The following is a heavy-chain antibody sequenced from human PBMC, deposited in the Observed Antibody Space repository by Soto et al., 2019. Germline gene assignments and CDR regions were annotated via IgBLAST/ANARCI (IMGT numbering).Heavy chain of an antibody. D-gene: IGHD3-22*01. V-gene: IGHV3-30*12. J-gene: IGHJ6*02. CDR3: AKVLGPRYYDSSGYYTYHYYGMDV. Sequence: PGGSLTLSRAAPGFTFCSYGMHWDRQAPGKGLEWAAVISYDGSNKYYADSVKGRFTISRDNSKNTLYLQMNSLGAEDTAVYYCAKVLGPRYYDSSGYYTYHYYGMDVWGQVTTVTVSS. CDR2: ISYDGSNK. CDR1: GFTFCSYG.